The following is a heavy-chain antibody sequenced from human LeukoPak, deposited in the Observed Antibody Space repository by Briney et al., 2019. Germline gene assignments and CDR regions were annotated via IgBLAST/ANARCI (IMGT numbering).Heavy chain of an antibody. CDR2: ISSSSSYI. D-gene: IGHD5-24*01. CDR3: AGRDGYNSPEYYFDY. Sequence: GGSLRLSCAASGFTFSSYSMNWVRQAPGKGLEWVSSISSSSSYIYYADSVKGRFTISRDNAKNSLYLQMNSLRAEDTAAYYCAGRDGYNSPEYYFDYWGQGTLVTVSS. J-gene: IGHJ4*02. V-gene: IGHV3-21*01. CDR1: GFTFSSYS.